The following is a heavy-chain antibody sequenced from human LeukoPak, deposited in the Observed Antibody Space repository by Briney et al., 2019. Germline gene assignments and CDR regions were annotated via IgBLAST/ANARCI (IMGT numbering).Heavy chain of an antibody. J-gene: IGHJ4*02. CDR1: GFTFTRSA. CDR3: AKRWDSTWSYFDL. Sequence: GGSLRLSCVASGFTFTRSAMHWLRQAPGKGLEGVAFIQYDGDNKYYADSVKGRFTISRDDSQNTLYLQMNSLTVEDTAVYYCAKRWDSTWSYFDLWGQGTLVTVSS. V-gene: IGHV3-30*02. CDR2: IQYDGDNK. D-gene: IGHD1-26*01.